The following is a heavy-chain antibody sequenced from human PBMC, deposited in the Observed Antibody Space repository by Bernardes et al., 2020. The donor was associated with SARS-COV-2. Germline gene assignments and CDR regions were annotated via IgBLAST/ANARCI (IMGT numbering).Heavy chain of an antibody. V-gene: IGHV3-74*03. Sequence: GGSLRLSRAASGFTFSRYWMHWVRQAPGKSLEWVSRINNDGSSTMYADSVKGRFTISRDNAKNTLYLKMNSLGAEDTAVYYCAKGSNYEEDAFDIWGQGTMV. CDR1: GFTFSRYW. CDR2: INNDGSST. D-gene: IGHD3-3*01. J-gene: IGHJ3*02. CDR3: AKGSNYEEDAFDI.